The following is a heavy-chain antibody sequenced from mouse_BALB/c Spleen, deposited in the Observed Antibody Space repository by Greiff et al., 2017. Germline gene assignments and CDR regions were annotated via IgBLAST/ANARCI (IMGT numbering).Heavy chain of an antibody. CDR2: ISDGGSYT. D-gene: IGHD1-1*01. V-gene: IGHV5-4*02. CDR1: GFTFSDYY. Sequence: EVMLVESGGGLVKPGGSLKLSCAASGFTFSDYYMYWVRQTPEKRLEWVATISDGGSYTYYPDSVKGRFTISRDNAKNNLYLQMSSLKSEDTAMYYCARAGSRRGYAMDYWGQGTSVTVSS. J-gene: IGHJ4*01. CDR3: ARAGSRRGYAMDY.